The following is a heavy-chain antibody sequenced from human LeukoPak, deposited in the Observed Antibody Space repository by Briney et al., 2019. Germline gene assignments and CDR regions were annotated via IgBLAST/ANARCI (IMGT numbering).Heavy chain of an antibody. CDR1: GFTFSDYY. V-gene: IGHV3-11*01. CDR3: AREFSTMVRGVRGPVAFDI. J-gene: IGHJ3*02. D-gene: IGHD3-10*01. CDR2: ISSSGSTI. Sequence: PGGSLRLSCAASGFTFSDYYMSWIRQAPGKGLEWVSYISSSGSTIYYADSVKGRFTISRDNAKNSLYLQMNSLRAEDTAVYYCAREFSTMVRGVRGPVAFDIWGQGTMVTVSS.